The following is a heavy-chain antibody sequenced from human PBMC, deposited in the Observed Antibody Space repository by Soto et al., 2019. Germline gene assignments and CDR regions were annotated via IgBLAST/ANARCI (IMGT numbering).Heavy chain of an antibody. J-gene: IGHJ4*02. CDR1: GFTFSNAW. Sequence: EVQLVESGGGLVKPGGSLRLSCAGSGFTFSNAWMNWVRQAPGKGLEWVGRIKSKPDGGTTDYAAPVKGRFIISRDDSKNTVYLQINSLKNEDTAKYYCSTGGYYFDYWGQGTQVTVSS. D-gene: IGHD5-12*01. CDR3: STGGYYFDY. CDR2: IKSKPDGGTT. V-gene: IGHV3-15*07.